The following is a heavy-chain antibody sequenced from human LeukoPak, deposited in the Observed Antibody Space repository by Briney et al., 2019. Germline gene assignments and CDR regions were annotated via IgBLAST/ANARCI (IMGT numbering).Heavy chain of an antibody. CDR2: ISSSSSYI. CDR1: GFTFSSYS. Sequence: PGGSLRLSCAASGFTFSSYSMNWVRQAPGKGLEWVSSISSSSSYIYYADSVKGRFTISRDNAKNSLYLQMNSLRAEDTAVYYCARDPGDRAPYDAFDIWGQGTMVTVSS. D-gene: IGHD3-10*01. J-gene: IGHJ3*02. CDR3: ARDPGDRAPYDAFDI. V-gene: IGHV3-21*01.